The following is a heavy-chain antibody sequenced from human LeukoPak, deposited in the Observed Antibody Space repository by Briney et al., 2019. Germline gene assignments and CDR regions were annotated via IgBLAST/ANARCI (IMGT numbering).Heavy chain of an antibody. CDR2: MNPSSGNT. J-gene: IGHJ4*02. D-gene: IGHD3-10*01. Sequence: ASVKVSCKASGYSFTSYDINWVRQATGQGPEWIGWMNPSSGNTGYAQRFQGRVTMTRDTSTSTAYLELSSLRSDDTAVYYCAAHTYYYSSGSFGQWGQGTLVTVSS. CDR1: GYSFTSYD. CDR3: AAHTYYYSSGSFGQ. V-gene: IGHV1-8*01.